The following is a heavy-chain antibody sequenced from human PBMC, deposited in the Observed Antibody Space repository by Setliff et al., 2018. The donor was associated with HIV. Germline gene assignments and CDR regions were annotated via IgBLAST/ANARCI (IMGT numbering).Heavy chain of an antibody. J-gene: IGHJ4*02. D-gene: IGHD3-9*01. V-gene: IGHV4-39*01. Sequence: ETLSLTCTVSGGSVSTSTYYWGWIRQPPGKGLEYIGTLSYRGTTHYNPSLKSRIALSIDSSKNQFSLNLHFVTATDSALYYCATTRPISTGYPGFFDSWGQGIVVTVS. CDR1: GGSVSTSTYY. CDR2: LSYRGTT. CDR3: ATTRPISTGYPGFFDS.